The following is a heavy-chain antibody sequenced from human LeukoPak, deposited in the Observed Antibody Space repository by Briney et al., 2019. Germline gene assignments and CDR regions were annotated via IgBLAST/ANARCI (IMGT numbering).Heavy chain of an antibody. D-gene: IGHD3-3*01. CDR2: ISGSGGSA. J-gene: IGHJ4*02. Sequence: AGGSLRLSCAASGFTFSTYAMTWVRQAPGKGLEWVSGISGSGGSAYYADSVKGRFTISRDNSKNTLYLQMNSLRAEDTAVYYCAKDRVKGDYDFWSGYYVAYYFDYWGQGTLVTVSS. CDR3: AKDRVKGDYDFWSGYYVAYYFDY. CDR1: GFTFSTYA. V-gene: IGHV3-23*01.